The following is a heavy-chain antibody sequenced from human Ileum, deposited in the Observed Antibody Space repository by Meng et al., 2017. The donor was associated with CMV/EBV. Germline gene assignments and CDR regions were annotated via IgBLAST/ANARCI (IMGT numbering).Heavy chain of an antibody. J-gene: IGHJ4*02. CDR1: GFTFSNYA. CDR2: SSGNGDNT. D-gene: IGHD3-10*01. CDR3: AKKYYSGSGSYSPFDS. V-gene: IGHV3-23*01. Sequence: GESLKISCAASGFTFSNYAMSGVRQAPGKGLEWVSTSSGNGDNTYNADSVKGRFNISRDNSKNTLYLQINSLRAEDTAIYYCAKKYYSGSGSYSPFDSWGQGTLVTVSS.